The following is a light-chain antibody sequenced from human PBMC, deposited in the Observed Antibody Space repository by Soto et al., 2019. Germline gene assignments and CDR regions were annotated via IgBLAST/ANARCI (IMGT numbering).Light chain of an antibody. J-gene: IGLJ3*02. CDR1: YNDIGAYNH. Sequence: QSALTQPASVSESPGQSITVSCTGSYNDIGAYNHVSWYQQHPGKAPKLIIYDFRDRPPGVSSRFSGSKSGYTASLTISGVQADDEGDYFCSSYTTSNTVVFGGGTKLTVL. CDR2: DFR. V-gene: IGLV2-14*03. CDR3: SSYTTSNTVV.